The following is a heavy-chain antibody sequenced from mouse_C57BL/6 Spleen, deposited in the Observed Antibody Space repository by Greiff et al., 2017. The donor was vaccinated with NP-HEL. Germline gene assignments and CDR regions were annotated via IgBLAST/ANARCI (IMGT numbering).Heavy chain of an antibody. Sequence: QVLLQQPGAELVKPGASVKMSCKASGYTFPSYWITWVKQRPGQGLEWIGDIYPGSGSTNYNEKFKSKATLTVDTSSSTAYMQLSSLTSEDAAVYYWATAWFAYWGQGTLVTVSA. V-gene: IGHV1-55*01. CDR2: IYPGSGST. CDR3: ATAWFAY. CDR1: GYTFPSYW. J-gene: IGHJ3*01.